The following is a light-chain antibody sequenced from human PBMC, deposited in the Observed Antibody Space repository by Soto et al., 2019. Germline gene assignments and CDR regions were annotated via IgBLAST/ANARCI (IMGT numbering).Light chain of an antibody. CDR1: SSDVGGYDY. CDR3: SSYSISTAYL. Sequence: QSALTQPASVSGSPGQSITISCTGTSSDVGGYDYVSWYQLHPGKAPKLMVFEVNNRPSGLSYRFSGSKSGNTASLTISGLQAEDEADYFCSSYSISTAYLFGTGTKVTVL. CDR2: EVN. J-gene: IGLJ1*01. V-gene: IGLV2-14*01.